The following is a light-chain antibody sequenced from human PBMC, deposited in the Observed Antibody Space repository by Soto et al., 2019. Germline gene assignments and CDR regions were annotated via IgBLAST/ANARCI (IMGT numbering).Light chain of an antibody. CDR1: RSDVGNYNY. CDR3: SSYTSSSTQL. CDR2: EVS. V-gene: IGLV2-14*01. Sequence: QSALTQPASVSGSPGQSITISCTGSRSDVGNYNYVSWYQQHPGKAPKLMIYEVSNRPSGVSNRFSGSKSGNTASLTISGLQAEDEADYYCSSYTSSSTQLCGGGTKLTVL. J-gene: IGLJ2*01.